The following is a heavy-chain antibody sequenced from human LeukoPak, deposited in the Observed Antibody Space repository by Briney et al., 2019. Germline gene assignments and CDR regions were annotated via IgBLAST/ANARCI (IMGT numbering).Heavy chain of an antibody. V-gene: IGHV3-21*01. J-gene: IGHJ4*02. CDR3: ARRSNPGSVCDY. Sequence: GGSLRLSCAASGFTFSSYSMNWVRQAPGKGLEWVSSISSSSSYIYYADSVKGRFTISRDNAKNSLYLQMNSLRAEDTAVYYCARRSNPGSVCDYWGRGTLVTVSS. CDR1: GFTFSSYS. D-gene: IGHD2-15*01. CDR2: ISSSSSYI.